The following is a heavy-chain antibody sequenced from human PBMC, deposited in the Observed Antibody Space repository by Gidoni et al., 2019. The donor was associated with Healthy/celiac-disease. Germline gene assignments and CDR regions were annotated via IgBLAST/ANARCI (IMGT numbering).Heavy chain of an antibody. CDR3: ARLWGFRVTAMVDRWFDP. D-gene: IGHD5-18*01. J-gene: IGHJ5*02. Sequence: QVPLQESGPGLVKPSETLSLTCTVSGGSISSSHWSWIRQPPGKGLEWIGYIYYSGSTNYNPSLKSRVTISVDTSKNQFSLKLSSVTAADTAVYYCARLWGFRVTAMVDRWFDPWGQGTLVTVSS. CDR1: GGSISSSH. V-gene: IGHV4-59*08. CDR2: IYYSGST.